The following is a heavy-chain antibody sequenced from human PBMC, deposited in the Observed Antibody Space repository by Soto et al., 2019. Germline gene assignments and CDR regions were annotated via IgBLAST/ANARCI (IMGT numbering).Heavy chain of an antibody. D-gene: IGHD6-19*01. V-gene: IGHV3-30*18. CDR1: GFTFNAYG. CDR2: VWYEGSTK. J-gene: IGHJ4*02. CDR3: AKVEYNSGWYCYFDS. Sequence: QVRLVESGGGVVQPGRSLRLSCAASGFTFNAYGMHWVRQAPGKGLEWVAVVWYEGSTKYYADAVKGRFTISRDNSKNTVDLQMNDLRADDTAVYYCAKVEYNSGWYCYFDSWGQGTRVTVSS.